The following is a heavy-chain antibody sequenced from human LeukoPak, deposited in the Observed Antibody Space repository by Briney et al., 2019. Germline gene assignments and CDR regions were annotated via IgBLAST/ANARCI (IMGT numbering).Heavy chain of an antibody. CDR1: GYTFTGYY. J-gene: IGHJ4*02. Sequence: GASVKVSCKASGYTFTGYYMHWVRQAPGQGLEWMGWINPNSGGTNYAQKFQGWVTMTRDTSISTAYMELSRLRSEDTAVYYCARAITIPGEVALDYWGQGTLVIVSS. D-gene: IGHD3-9*01. V-gene: IGHV1-2*04. CDR3: ARAITIPGEVALDY. CDR2: INPNSGGT.